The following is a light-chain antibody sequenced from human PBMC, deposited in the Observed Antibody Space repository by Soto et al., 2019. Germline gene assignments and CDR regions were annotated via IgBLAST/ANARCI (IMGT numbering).Light chain of an antibody. J-gene: IGKJ4*01. Sequence: EIVLTQSPGTLSLSPGARATLSFRASQSVSGSYLAWYQQKPGQAPRLLIYGASSRATGIPDRFSGSGSGTDFKLTISRLEPEDVAVYDCQQYGSSPLTFGRGTKVEIK. V-gene: IGKV3-20*01. CDR3: QQYGSSPLT. CDR2: GAS. CDR1: QSVSGSY.